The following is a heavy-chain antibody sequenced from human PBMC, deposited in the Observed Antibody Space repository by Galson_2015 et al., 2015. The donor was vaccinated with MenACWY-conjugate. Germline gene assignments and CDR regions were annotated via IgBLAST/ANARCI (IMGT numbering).Heavy chain of an antibody. D-gene: IGHD2-15*01. CDR2: INAGNGNT. Sequence: SVKVSCKASGYTFTNYAIHWVRQAPGQRLEWMGWINAGNGNTKYSQKFQGRVTFTRDTSATTVYMELSSLRSEDTAVYYCARGPAWTLPYFDYWGQGTLVPVSS. V-gene: IGHV1-3*01. CDR3: ARGPAWTLPYFDY. CDR1: GYTFTNYA. J-gene: IGHJ4*02.